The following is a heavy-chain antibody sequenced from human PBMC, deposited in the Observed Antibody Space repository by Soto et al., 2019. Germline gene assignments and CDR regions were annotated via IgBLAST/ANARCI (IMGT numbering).Heavy chain of an antibody. CDR3: AKVPNWGSHYYLDF. D-gene: IGHD7-27*01. CDR2: ISTSVTSK. V-gene: IGHV3-23*01. J-gene: IGHJ4*02. Sequence: EVQLLESGGGLVQPGGSLRLSCAASGFTFSSYAMSWVRQAPGKGLEWVSSISTSVTSKYYADSVKGRFTVSRDNSRNTLYLQMNSLRAEDTAVYFCAKVPNWGSHYYLDFWGQGTLVTVSS. CDR1: GFTFSSYA.